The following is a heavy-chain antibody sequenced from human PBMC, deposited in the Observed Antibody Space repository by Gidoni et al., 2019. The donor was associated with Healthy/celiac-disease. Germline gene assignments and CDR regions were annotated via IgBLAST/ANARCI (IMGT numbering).Heavy chain of an antibody. D-gene: IGHD3-22*01. Sequence: QMQLTQSGPEVKKPGTSVKVSCKASGFTFTSSAVQWVRQARGQRLEWIGWIVVGSGNTNYAQKFQERVTITRDMSTSTAYMELSSLRSEDTAVYYCAAGYYYDSSGYQGAFDIWGQGTMVTVSS. CDR3: AAGYYYDSSGYQGAFDI. J-gene: IGHJ3*02. CDR2: IVVGSGNT. CDR1: GFTFTSSA. V-gene: IGHV1-58*01.